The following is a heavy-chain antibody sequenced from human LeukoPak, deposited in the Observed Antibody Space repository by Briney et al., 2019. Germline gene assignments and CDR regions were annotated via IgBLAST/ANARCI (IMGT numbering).Heavy chain of an antibody. CDR2: VHHTGST. V-gene: IGHV4-38-2*02. CDR1: GYSISRGYY. J-gene: IGHJ4*02. CDR3: ARDQAAAAGLYYFDY. Sequence: SETLSLTCNVSGYSISRGYYWGWIRQPPGKGLEWIGSVHHTGSTYYNPSLRSRVSISVDKSTNHISLEVTSVTAADTAVYYCARDQAAAAGLYYFDYWGQGTLVTVSS. D-gene: IGHD6-13*01.